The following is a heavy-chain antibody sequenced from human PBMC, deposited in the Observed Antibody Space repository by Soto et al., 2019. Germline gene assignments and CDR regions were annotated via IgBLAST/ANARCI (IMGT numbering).Heavy chain of an antibody. J-gene: IGHJ4*02. V-gene: IGHV3-30-3*01. Sequence: GGSLRLSCAASGFTFSSYAMHWVRQAPGKGLEWVAVISYDGSNKYYADSVKGRFTISRDNSKNTLYLQMNNLRAEDTAVYYCARDVQLVLGYWGQGTLVTVSS. CDR1: GFTFSSYA. CDR3: ARDVQLVLGY. D-gene: IGHD6-13*01. CDR2: ISYDGSNK.